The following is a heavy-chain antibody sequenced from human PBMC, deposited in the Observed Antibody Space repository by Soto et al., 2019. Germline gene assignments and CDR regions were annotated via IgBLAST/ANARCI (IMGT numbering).Heavy chain of an antibody. J-gene: IGHJ6*02. V-gene: IGHV4-31*01. CDR3: ARDSGGNSENYYGLDV. CDR1: GVPVSSGDYY. D-gene: IGHD1-1*01. Sequence: QVQLQESGPGLVKPSQTLSLSCNVYGVPVSSGDYYWSWIRQHAGRGLEWIGYIDRSGSTYYKPSVRGLVIMSVDTSTNQISLRLLSGTAADTAVYYCARDSGGNSENYYGLDVWGHGTTVTVSS. CDR2: IDRSGST.